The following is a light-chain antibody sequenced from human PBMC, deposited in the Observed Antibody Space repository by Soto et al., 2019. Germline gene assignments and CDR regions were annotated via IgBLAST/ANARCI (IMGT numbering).Light chain of an antibody. J-gene: IGLJ2*01. CDR1: SSDVGGYNY. CDR3: SSYTSSSTVV. Sequence: QSVLTQPASVSGSPGQSITISCTGTSSDVGGYNYVSWYQQHPGKAHKLMIYDVSNRPSGVSNRFSGSKSGNTASLTISGLKAEDEADYYCSSYTSSSTVVFGGGTKLTVL. CDR2: DVS. V-gene: IGLV2-14*01.